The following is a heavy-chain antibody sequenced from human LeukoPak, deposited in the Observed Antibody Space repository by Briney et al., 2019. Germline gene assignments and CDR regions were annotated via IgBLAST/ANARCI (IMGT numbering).Heavy chain of an antibody. CDR2: ISTSGNT. V-gene: IGHV4-4*07. CDR1: GAYMNVFY. D-gene: IGHD3-22*01. J-gene: IGHJ4*02. CDR3: VSDSFYDSGGYFYY. Sequence: SETLSLTCTVSGAYMNVFYWSWIRQPAGKGLQWIGRISTSGNTDYNPSLRSRVSMSVDTSRNQFSLKLASVTAADTTVYYCVSDSFYDSGGYFYYWGQGTPVTVSS.